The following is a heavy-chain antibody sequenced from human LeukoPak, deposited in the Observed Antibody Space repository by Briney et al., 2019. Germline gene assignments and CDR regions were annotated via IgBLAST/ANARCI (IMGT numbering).Heavy chain of an antibody. J-gene: IGHJ6*03. D-gene: IGHD2-15*01. Sequence: ASVKVSCKASGYTFTSYYMHWVRQAPGQGLEWMGIINPSGGSTSYAQNFQGRVTMTRDMSTSTVYMELSSLRSEDTAVYYCARGDIVVVVAATLDYYYMDVWGKGTTVTVSS. V-gene: IGHV1-46*01. CDR2: INPSGGST. CDR3: ARGDIVVVVAATLDYYYMDV. CDR1: GYTFTSYY.